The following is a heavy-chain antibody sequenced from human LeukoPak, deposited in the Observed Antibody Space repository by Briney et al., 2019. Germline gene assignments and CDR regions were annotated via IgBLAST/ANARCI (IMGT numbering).Heavy chain of an antibody. V-gene: IGHV4-59*01. D-gene: IGHD3-22*01. J-gene: IGHJ3*02. CDR1: GASISSYD. CDR3: ARGYYDSSGYSNTFDI. CDR2: IYYSGNT. Sequence: PSGTLSLTCTVSGASISSYDWSWIRQPPGKGLEWIGYIYYSGNTNYNPSLKSRVTISVDTSKNQFSLKLSSVTAADTAVYYCARGYYDSSGYSNTFDIWGQGTMVTVSS.